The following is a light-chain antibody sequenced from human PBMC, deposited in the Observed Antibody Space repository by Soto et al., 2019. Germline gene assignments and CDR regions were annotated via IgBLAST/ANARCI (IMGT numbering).Light chain of an antibody. J-gene: IGKJ1*01. Sequence: EILMTQSPATLSLSPGERATLSCRASKSVSSNLAWYQQKPGQAPRLLIYGASTRATGIPASFSGSGSGTEFTLTISSLQSEDFAVYYCQQYHNWPPGTFGQGTKVEI. CDR1: KSVSSN. CDR2: GAS. V-gene: IGKV3-15*01. CDR3: QQYHNWPPGT.